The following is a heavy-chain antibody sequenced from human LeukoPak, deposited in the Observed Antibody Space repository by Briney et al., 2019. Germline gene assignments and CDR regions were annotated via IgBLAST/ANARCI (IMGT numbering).Heavy chain of an antibody. V-gene: IGHV3-23*01. J-gene: IGHJ1*01. CDR1: GFSFNTYA. CDR2: VSNTGGST. Sequence: GGSLRLSCAASGFSFNTYAMSWVRQAPGKGLEWVSAVSNTGGSTYYADSVKGRFTISRDKSKNTLSLQMNSLRAEDTAVYYCAQQVGYCSSGSCYFTYWGQGTLVTVSS. CDR3: AQQVGYCSSGSCYFTY. D-gene: IGHD2-15*01.